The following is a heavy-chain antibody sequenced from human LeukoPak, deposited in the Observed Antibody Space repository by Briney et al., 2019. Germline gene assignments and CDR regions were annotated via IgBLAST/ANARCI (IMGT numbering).Heavy chain of an antibody. CDR2: IYYTGST. J-gene: IGHJ6*02. CDR1: GGSISDYY. Sequence: SETLSLTCAVSGGSISDYYWGWVRQPPGKGLEWIGYIYYTGSTNYNPSLESRVTISLDMSKNQFSLKLRSVTAADTAVYYCARAGGLWFGELLAYYYYGMDVWGQGTTVTVSS. D-gene: IGHD3-10*01. CDR3: ARAGGLWFGELLAYYYYGMDV. V-gene: IGHV4-59*01.